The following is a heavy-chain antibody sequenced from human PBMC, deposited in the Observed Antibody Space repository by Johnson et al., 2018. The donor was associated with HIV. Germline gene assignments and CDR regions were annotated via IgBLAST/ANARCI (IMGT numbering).Heavy chain of an antibody. CDR2: IYSGGDT. CDR1: GFTVSNNY. J-gene: IGHJ3*01. CDR3: ARGKAFDL. V-gene: IGHV3-66*01. Sequence: VQLVESGGGLVQPGGSLRLSCAASGFTVSNNYMSWVRPAPGQGLERVAVIYSGGDTWYAGSVTGRVTISRDNAKNSLYLQIDSRRAEDTAMYYCARGKAFDLWGQGTLVTVSS.